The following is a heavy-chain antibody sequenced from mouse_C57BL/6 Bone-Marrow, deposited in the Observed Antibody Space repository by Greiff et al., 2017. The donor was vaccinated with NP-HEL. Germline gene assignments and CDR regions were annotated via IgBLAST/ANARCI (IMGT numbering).Heavy chain of an antibody. Sequence: VQLQQSGPELVKPGASVKISCKASGYTFTDYYINWVKQRPGQGLEWIGWIFPGSGSTYYNEKFKGKATLTVDKSSSTAYMLLSSLTSEDSAVYYCARSPYYSNYGWYFDDWGQGTTLTVSS. CDR3: ARSPYYSNYGWYFDD. CDR2: IFPGSGST. CDR1: GYTFTDYY. V-gene: IGHV1-75*01. J-gene: IGHJ2*01. D-gene: IGHD2-5*01.